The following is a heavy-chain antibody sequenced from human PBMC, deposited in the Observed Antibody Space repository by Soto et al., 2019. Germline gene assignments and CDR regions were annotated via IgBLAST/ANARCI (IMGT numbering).Heavy chain of an antibody. J-gene: IGHJ3*02. CDR1: GFTFSSYS. V-gene: IGHV3-48*01. CDR2: ISSSSSTI. CDR3: ARDGGSIVVVVAATETSRIDDSCQYDAFDI. D-gene: IGHD2-15*01. Sequence: PGGSLRVSCAASGFTFSSYSMNWVRQAPGKGLEWVSYISSSSSTIYYADSVKGRFTISRDNAKNSLYLQMNSLRAEDTAVYYCARDGGSIVVVVAATETSRIDDSCQYDAFDIWGQGTMVTVSS.